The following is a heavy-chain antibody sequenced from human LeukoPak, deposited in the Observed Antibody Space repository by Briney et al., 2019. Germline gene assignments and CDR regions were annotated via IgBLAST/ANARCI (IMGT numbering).Heavy chain of an antibody. Sequence: GGSLRLSWAASGFTFSSYAMSWVRQATGEGLEWVSAISGSGGSTYYADSVKGRFTISRDNSKNTLYLQMNSLRAEDTAVYYCATEPYYDFWSGYLDYFDYWGQGTLVTVSS. J-gene: IGHJ4*02. V-gene: IGHV3-23*01. CDR1: GFTFSSYA. CDR3: ATEPYYDFWSGYLDYFDY. CDR2: ISGSGGST. D-gene: IGHD3-3*01.